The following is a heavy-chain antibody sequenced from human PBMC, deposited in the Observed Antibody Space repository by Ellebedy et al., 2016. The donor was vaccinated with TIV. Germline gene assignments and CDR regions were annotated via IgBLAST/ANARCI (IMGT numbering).Heavy chain of an antibody. V-gene: IGHV1-58*01. D-gene: IGHD4-17*01. CDR3: AAESYGDYVGYFDY. CDR1: GFTFTNSA. CDR2: IVVGSGNT. Sequence: SVKVSXXASGFTFTNSAVQWVRQARGQRLEWIGWIVVGSGNTNYAQKFQERVTITRDMSTSTVYTELSSLRSEDTAVYYCAAESYGDYVGYFDYWGQGTLVTVSS. J-gene: IGHJ4*02.